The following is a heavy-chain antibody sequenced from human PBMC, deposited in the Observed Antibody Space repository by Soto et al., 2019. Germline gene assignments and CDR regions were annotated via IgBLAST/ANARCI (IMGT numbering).Heavy chain of an antibody. Sequence: EVQLVQSGAEVKKTGESLRISCKGSGYSFTNYWITWVRQMPGKGLEWLGRVDPTDSYSNYSPSFQGHVTISADKSIGAAYLPWSSLKASDTAMYYCARDSYYTSGNYFTYSTSAMDVWGQGTTVTVSS. V-gene: IGHV5-10-1*03. CDR2: VDPTDSYS. CDR1: GYSFTNYW. J-gene: IGHJ6*02. D-gene: IGHD3-10*01. CDR3: ARDSYYTSGNYFTYSTSAMDV.